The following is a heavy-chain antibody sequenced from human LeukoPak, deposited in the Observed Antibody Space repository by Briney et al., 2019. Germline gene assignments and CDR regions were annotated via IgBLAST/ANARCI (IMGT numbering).Heavy chain of an antibody. CDR1: GFTFSSYA. V-gene: IGHV3-23*01. Sequence: PGGSLRLSCAASGFTFSSYAMSWVRQAPGKGLEWLSAMSGSGGTTYYADSVKGRFGISRDNSKNTLYLQMSSLRIEDTALYYCAKVQQLATIYYFDQWGQGSLVTVSS. D-gene: IGHD6-13*01. J-gene: IGHJ4*02. CDR2: MSGSGGTT. CDR3: AKVQQLATIYYFDQ.